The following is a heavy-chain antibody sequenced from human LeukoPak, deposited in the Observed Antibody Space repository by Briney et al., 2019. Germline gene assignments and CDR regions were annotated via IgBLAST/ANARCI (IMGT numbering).Heavy chain of an antibody. CDR2: IKSKTDGGTT. J-gene: IGHJ5*02. CDR3: TTYGFGEPLGFDP. V-gene: IGHV3-15*01. CDR1: GFTFSNAW. D-gene: IGHD3-10*01. Sequence: GGSLRLSCAASGFTFSNAWMSWVRQAPGKGLEWVGRIKSKTDGGTTDYAAPVKGRFTISRDDSKNTLYLQMTSLKTEDTAVYSCTTYGFGEPLGFDPWGQGTLVTVSS.